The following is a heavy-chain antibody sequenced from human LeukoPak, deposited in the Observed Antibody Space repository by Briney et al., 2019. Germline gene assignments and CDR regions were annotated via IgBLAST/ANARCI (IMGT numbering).Heavy chain of an antibody. Sequence: GGSLRLSCAASGFTFSSYGMHWVRQAPGKGLEWVAVISYDGSNKYYADSVKGRFTISRDNSKNTLYLQMNSLRAEDTAVYYCAREAGGYSSSSFDYWGQGTLVTVSS. D-gene: IGHD6-13*01. V-gene: IGHV3-30*03. CDR1: GFTFSSYG. CDR3: AREAGGYSSSSFDY. J-gene: IGHJ4*02. CDR2: ISYDGSNK.